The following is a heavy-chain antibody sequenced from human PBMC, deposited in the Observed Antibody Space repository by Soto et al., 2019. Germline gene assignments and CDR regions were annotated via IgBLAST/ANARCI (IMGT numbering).Heavy chain of an antibody. V-gene: IGHV1-8*01. Sequence: GASVKVSCKASGYTFTSYNINWVRQATGQGLEWMGWMNPNSGNTGYAQKFQGRVTMTRNTSISTAYMELSSLRSEDTAVYYCASRQGPVYYYYGMDVWGQGTTVTVSS. J-gene: IGHJ6*02. CDR2: MNPNSGNT. CDR3: ASRQGPVYYYYGMDV. CDR1: GYTFTSYN. D-gene: IGHD6-19*01.